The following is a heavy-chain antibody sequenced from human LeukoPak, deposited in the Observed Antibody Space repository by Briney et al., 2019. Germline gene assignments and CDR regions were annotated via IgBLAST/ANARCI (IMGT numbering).Heavy chain of an antibody. Sequence: PGGSLRLSCAASGFTFSSYAMSWVRQAPGKGLEWVSAISGSGGSTYYADSVKGRFTISRDNSKNTLYLQMNSLRAEDTAIYYCASNYGGNPEFIDYWGQGTLVTVSS. V-gene: IGHV3-23*01. J-gene: IGHJ4*02. D-gene: IGHD4-23*01. CDR3: ASNYGGNPEFIDY. CDR1: GFTFSSYA. CDR2: ISGSGGST.